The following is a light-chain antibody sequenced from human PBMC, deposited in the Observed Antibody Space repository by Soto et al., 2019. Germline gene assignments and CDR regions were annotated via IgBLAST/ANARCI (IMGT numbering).Light chain of an antibody. J-gene: IGKJ1*01. CDR2: CAS. CDR1: QSVSSSF. V-gene: IGKV3-20*01. CDR3: QQYGSTPVT. Sequence: EIVLTQSPGTLSLSPGDRATLSCRASQSVSSSFFAWYQQKPGQAPRLLLYCASTRATGFPDRFSGSGSGTDFTLTISRLEPEDFAVYYCQQYGSTPVTFGQGTKVEIK.